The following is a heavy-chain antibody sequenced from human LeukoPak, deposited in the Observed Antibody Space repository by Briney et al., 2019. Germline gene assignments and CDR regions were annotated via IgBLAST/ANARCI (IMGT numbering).Heavy chain of an antibody. CDR1: GFTFDDYA. D-gene: IGHD2-8*01. J-gene: IGHJ6*02. CDR2: ISWNSGSI. CDR3: AKDISCTNGVCYASYYGMDV. V-gene: IGHV3-9*01. Sequence: GGSLRLSCAASGFTFDDYAMHWVRQAPGKGLEWVSGISWNSGSIGYADSVKGRFTISRDNAKNSLYLQMNSLRAEDTALYYCAKDISCTNGVCYASYYGMDVWGQGTTVTVSS.